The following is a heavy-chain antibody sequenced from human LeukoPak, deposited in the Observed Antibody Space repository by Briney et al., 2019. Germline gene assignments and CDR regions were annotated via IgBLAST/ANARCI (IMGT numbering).Heavy chain of an antibody. CDR2: IYTTGST. Sequence: SETLSLTCTVSRGSISSGSYNWSWIRQSAGRGLEWIGRIYTTGSTNYNPSLKSRVTISADTSKNQFSLKLSSVTAADTAVYYCARSTLRLAYFDYWGQGTLVTVSS. D-gene: IGHD1-1*01. V-gene: IGHV4-61*02. CDR1: RGSISSGSYN. CDR3: ARSTLRLAYFDY. J-gene: IGHJ4*02.